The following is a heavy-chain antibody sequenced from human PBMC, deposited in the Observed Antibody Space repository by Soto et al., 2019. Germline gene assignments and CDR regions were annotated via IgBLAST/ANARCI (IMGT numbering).Heavy chain of an antibody. V-gene: IGHV4-34*01. D-gene: IGHD5-12*01. Sequence: NPSETLSLTCAVYGGSFSGYYWSWIRQPPGKGLEWIGEINHSGSTNYNPSLKSRVTISVDTSKNQFSLKLSSVTAADTAVYYCARGRSGYNFEDAFDIWGQGTMVTVSS. CDR2: INHSGST. J-gene: IGHJ3*02. CDR3: ARGRSGYNFEDAFDI. CDR1: GGSFSGYY.